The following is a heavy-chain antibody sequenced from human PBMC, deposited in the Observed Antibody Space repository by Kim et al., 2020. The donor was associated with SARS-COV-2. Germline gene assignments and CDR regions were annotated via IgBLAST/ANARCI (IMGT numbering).Heavy chain of an antibody. CDR3: GRAGTLGSSWLIYYFDY. Sequence: GGSLRLSCAASGFTFSSYWMHWVRQAPGKGLVWVSRINSDGSSTSYADSVKGRFTISRDNAKNTLYLQMNSLRAEDTAVYYCGRAGTLGSSWLIYYFDYWGQGTLVTVSS. CDR1: GFTFSSYW. D-gene: IGHD6-13*01. V-gene: IGHV3-74*01. J-gene: IGHJ4*02. CDR2: INSDGSST.